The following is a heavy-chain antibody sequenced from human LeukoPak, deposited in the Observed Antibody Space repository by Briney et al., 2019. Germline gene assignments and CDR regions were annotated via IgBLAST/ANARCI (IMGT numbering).Heavy chain of an antibody. CDR3: AREVGLPYCGGDCYFWDY. V-gene: IGHV1-18*01. CDR2: ISAYNGNT. J-gene: IGHJ4*02. CDR1: GYTFTSYG. Sequence: ASVKVSCKASGYTFTSYGISWVRQAPGQGLEWMGWISAYNGNTNYAQKLQGRVTMTTDTSTSTAYMELGSLRSDDTAVYYCAREVGLPYCGGDCYFWDYWGQGTLVTVSS. D-gene: IGHD2-21*02.